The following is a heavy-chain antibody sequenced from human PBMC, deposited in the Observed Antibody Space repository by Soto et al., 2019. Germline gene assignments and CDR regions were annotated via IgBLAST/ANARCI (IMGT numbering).Heavy chain of an antibody. Sequence: PSETLSLTCAVYGGSFSGYYWSWIRQPPGKGLEWIGGINHSGSTNYNPSLKSRVTISVDTSKNQFSLKLSSVTAADTAVYYCARDRLRFSHNWFDPWGQGTLVTVSS. CDR2: INHSGST. D-gene: IGHD3-3*01. V-gene: IGHV4-34*01. CDR3: ARDRLRFSHNWFDP. J-gene: IGHJ5*02. CDR1: GGSFSGYY.